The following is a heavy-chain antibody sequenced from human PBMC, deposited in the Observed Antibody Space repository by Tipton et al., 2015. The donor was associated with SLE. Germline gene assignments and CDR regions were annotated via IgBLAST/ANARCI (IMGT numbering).Heavy chain of an antibody. Sequence: LRLSCTVPGGSISSYYWGWIRQPPGKGLEWIGSIYYSGSPYYNPSLKSRVTISVDTSKNQFSLKLSSVTAADTAVYYCARDQPTVVNRSLGYWGQGTLVTVSS. CDR1: GGSISSYY. CDR2: IYYSGSP. CDR3: ARDQPTVVNRSLGY. V-gene: IGHV4-39*07. J-gene: IGHJ4*02. D-gene: IGHD4-23*01.